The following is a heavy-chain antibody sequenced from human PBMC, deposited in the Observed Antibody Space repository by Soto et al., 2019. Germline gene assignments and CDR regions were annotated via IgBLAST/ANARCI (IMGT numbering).Heavy chain of an antibody. J-gene: IGHJ4*02. CDR1: GGSISPYY. D-gene: IGHD3-3*01. CDR2: IYYSGST. CDR3: ARSGPAVNDFWSGYYLDTHFDY. V-gene: IGHV4-59*01. Sequence: SETLSLTCTVSGGSISPYYWSWIRQPPGKGLEYIGYIYYSGSTNYNPSLKSRVTISVDTSQNQFSLKLSSVTAADTAVYYCARSGPAVNDFWSGYYLDTHFDYWGQGILVTVSS.